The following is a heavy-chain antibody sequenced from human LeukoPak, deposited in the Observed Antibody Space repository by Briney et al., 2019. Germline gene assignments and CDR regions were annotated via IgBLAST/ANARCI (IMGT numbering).Heavy chain of an antibody. Sequence: ASVKVSCKASGYTFTSYGISWVRQAPGQGLEWMGWISAYNGNTNYAQKLQGRVTMTTDTSTSTAYMELRSLRSDDTAVYYCAREMADIVATIFIGDAFDIWGQGTMVTVSP. J-gene: IGHJ3*02. CDR2: ISAYNGNT. D-gene: IGHD5-12*01. CDR3: AREMADIVATIFIGDAFDI. CDR1: GYTFTSYG. V-gene: IGHV1-18*01.